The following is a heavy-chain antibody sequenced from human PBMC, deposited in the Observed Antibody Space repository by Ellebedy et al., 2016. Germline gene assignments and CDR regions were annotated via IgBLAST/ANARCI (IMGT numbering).Heavy chain of an antibody. CDR3: ARESRVTSDYYIDI. J-gene: IGHJ6*03. Sequence: SETLSLTXTASEDSTGTFYWSWIRQPAGKALEWLGRVYPSGSTNYSPSFRGRVTMSMDTSKREFSLRLTSVTAADTAVYYCARESRVTSDYYIDIWGRGTTVTVSS. D-gene: IGHD2-21*02. CDR1: EDSTGTFY. CDR2: VYPSGST. V-gene: IGHV4-4*07.